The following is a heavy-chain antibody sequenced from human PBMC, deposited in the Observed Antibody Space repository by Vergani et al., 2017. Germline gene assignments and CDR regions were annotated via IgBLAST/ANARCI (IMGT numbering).Heavy chain of an antibody. CDR3: ARSRIYYGAGSPDY. CDR2: VSFRGDT. V-gene: IGHV4-59*02. D-gene: IGHD3-10*01. CDR1: GASVNSYY. J-gene: IGHJ4*02. Sequence: QVKLQESGPGLVKPSETLSLTCTVSGASVNSYYWSWIRQPPGKGLEWMGYVSFRGDTLYDPPVKGRMTISLNTSSNQFSLYLTSVTAADTAVYYWARSRIYYGAGSPDYWGQGTLVTVSS.